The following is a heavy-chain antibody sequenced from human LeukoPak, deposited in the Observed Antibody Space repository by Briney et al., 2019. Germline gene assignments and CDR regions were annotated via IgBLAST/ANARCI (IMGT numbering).Heavy chain of an antibody. Sequence: SETLSLTCTVSGGSISTSNYYWGWIRQPPGKGLEWIGNIFYSGSTYYSPSLRSRVTISLDTSRNQFSLKLSSVTAADTTVYYCASTRGRLRGDAFDIWGQGTMVTVSS. CDR2: IFYSGST. CDR1: GGSISTSNYY. CDR3: ASTRGRLRGDAFDI. D-gene: IGHD3-10*01. V-gene: IGHV4-39*07. J-gene: IGHJ3*02.